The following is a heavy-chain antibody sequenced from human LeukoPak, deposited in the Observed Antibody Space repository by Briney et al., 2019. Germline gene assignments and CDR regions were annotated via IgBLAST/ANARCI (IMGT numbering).Heavy chain of an antibody. V-gene: IGHV3-23*01. Sequence: GGSLRLSCAASGFTFSSYAMSWVRQAPGKGLEWASAISSSGGSTYYADSVKGRFTISRDNSKNTLYLQMNSLRAEDTAAYYCAKSPQYYYDSSGYYRYWGQGTLVTVSS. CDR3: AKSPQYYYDSSGYYRY. CDR2: ISSSGGST. CDR1: GFTFSSYA. D-gene: IGHD3-22*01. J-gene: IGHJ4*02.